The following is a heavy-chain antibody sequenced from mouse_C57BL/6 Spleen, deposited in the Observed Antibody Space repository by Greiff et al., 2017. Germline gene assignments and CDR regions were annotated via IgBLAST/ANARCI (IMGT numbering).Heavy chain of an antibody. Sequence: LQQPGASVKLSCKASGHTFTSYWMPWVKQRPGRGLERIGRSDPNSGGTKYNEKFKSKATLTVDKPSSTACMQPSSLTSEDSAVYYCARADYYAMDYWGQGTSVTVSS. CDR2: SDPNSGGT. CDR1: GHTFTSYW. J-gene: IGHJ4*01. V-gene: IGHV1-72*01. CDR3: ARADYYAMDY.